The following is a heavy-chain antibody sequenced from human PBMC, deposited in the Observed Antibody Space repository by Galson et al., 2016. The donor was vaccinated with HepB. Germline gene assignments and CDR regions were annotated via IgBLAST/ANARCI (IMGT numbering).Heavy chain of an antibody. CDR1: GFGFNTYSDYT. CDR3: AREPGFRDCSGTSCYLMGEQYHHYFGMDV. J-gene: IGHJ6*02. CDR2: ISGSTTFK. D-gene: IGHD2-2*01. V-gene: IGHV3-21*01. Sequence: SLRLSCASSGFGFNTYSDYTMNWVRQAPGKGLEWVASISGSTTFKYYADSVKGRFTISRDNAKNSVFLDVKSLRVQDTAVYYCAREPGFRDCSGTSCYLMGEQYHHYFGMDVWGQGTTVIVSS.